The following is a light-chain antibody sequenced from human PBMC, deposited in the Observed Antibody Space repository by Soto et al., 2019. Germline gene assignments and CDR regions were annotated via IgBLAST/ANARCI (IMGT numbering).Light chain of an antibody. CDR3: QQYNNWLT. V-gene: IGKV3D-15*01. CDR2: GAS. J-gene: IGKJ4*01. Sequence: EIVMTQSPATLSVSPGERATLSCRASQSVSSNLAWYQQKPGQAPRLLIYGASTRATGIPARFSGSGSGTEFTLTISSRQSEDFAVYYCQQYNNWLTFGGGTNVEIK. CDR1: QSVSSN.